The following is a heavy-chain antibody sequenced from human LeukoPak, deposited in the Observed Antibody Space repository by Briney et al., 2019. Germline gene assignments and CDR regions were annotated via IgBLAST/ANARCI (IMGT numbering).Heavy chain of an antibody. V-gene: IGHV3-30*18. CDR2: VSYDGKYE. CDR1: GFMFTNCA. D-gene: IGHD1-14*01. J-gene: IGHJ6*02. Sequence: GGSLRLSRAASGFMFTNCAFHWVRQAPGKGPEWVATVSYDGKYEFYSDSVKGRFSISRNDSDNTVYLQMNSLRPEDSAVFYCAKVRGPLYYYAIDAWGQGTKVTVSS. CDR3: AKVRGPLYYYAIDA.